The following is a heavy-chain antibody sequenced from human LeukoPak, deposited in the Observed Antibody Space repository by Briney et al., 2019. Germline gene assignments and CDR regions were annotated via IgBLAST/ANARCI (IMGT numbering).Heavy chain of an antibody. CDR3: ARVYLERLTAGYFDH. CDR1: GFTFSSYA. CDR2: INGGGGST. J-gene: IGHJ4*02. Sequence: AGGSLRLSCATSGFTFSSYAMSWVRQAPGKGLEWVSAINGGGGSTYYADSVKGRFTVSRDNSKSTLYLQMNSLRDDDSAAYFCARVYLERLTAGYFDHWGQGTQVTVSP. D-gene: IGHD2-8*01. V-gene: IGHV3-23*01.